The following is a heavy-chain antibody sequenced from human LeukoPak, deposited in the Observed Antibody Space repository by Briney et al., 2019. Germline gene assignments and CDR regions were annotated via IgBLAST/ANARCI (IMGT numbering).Heavy chain of an antibody. V-gene: IGHV4-59*01. CDR2: IYYSGST. Sequence: KPSENLSLTCTVSGGSMSSYYWSWIRQPPGKGLEWIAYIYYSGSTNYNPSLKSRVTISVDTSKNLFSLKLTSVTAADTAVYFCARDTGDWFDPWGQGTLVTVSS. J-gene: IGHJ5*02. CDR3: ARDTGDWFDP. CDR1: GGSMSSYY. D-gene: IGHD4-17*01.